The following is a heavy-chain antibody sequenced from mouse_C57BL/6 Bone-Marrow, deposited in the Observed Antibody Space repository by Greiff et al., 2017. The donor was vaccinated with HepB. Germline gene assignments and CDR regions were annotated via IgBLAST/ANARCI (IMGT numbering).Heavy chain of an antibody. CDR2: ISDGGSYT. CDR1: GFTFSSYA. D-gene: IGHD2-4*01. Sequence: EVKLVESGGGLVKPGGSLKLSCAASGFTFSSYAMSWVRQTPEKRLEWVATISDGGSYTYYPDNVKGRFTISRDNAKNNLYLQMSHLKSEDTAMYYCARGGLRPFAYWGQGTLVTVSA. J-gene: IGHJ3*01. V-gene: IGHV5-4*03. CDR3: ARGGLRPFAY.